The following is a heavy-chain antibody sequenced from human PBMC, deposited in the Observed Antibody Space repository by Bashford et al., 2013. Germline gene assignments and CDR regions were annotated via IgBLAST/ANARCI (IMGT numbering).Heavy chain of an antibody. CDR3: ARDPTNGYPDYFDF. V-gene: IGHV3-30*04. CDR2: ISHHGTVQ. D-gene: IGHD3-22*01. CDR1: GFIFSDYT. J-gene: IGHJ4*02. Sequence: GSLRLSCAASGFIFSDYTMHWVRQAPGKGLEWVAVISHHGTVQYYLDSVKGRFTISRDNSGSTLYLQMNSLTTEDTAVYYCARDPTNGYPDYFDFWGQGTLVTVSS.